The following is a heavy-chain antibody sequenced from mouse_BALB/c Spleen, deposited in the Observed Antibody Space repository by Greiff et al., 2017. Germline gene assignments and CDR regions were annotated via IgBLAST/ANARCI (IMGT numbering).Heavy chain of an antibody. J-gene: IGHJ2*01. Sequence: EVMLVESGGGLVKPGGSLKLSCAASGFTFSSYAMSWVRQTPEKRLEWVASISSGGSTYYPDSVKGRFTISRDNARNILYLQMSSLRSEDTAMYYCATTVVATCDYWGQGTTLTVSS. V-gene: IGHV5-6-5*01. CDR2: ISSGGST. CDR3: ATTVVATCDY. CDR1: GFTFSSYA. D-gene: IGHD1-1*01.